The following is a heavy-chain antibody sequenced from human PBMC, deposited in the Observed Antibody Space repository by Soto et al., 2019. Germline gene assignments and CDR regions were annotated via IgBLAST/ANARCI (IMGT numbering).Heavy chain of an antibody. Sequence: GGSLRLSCAASGFTFSRYSIHWVRQAPGKGLEWVAAISYDGRNTYSADSVKGRFTISRDSSESTVFLQMNSLRPEDTAVYYCARVGRELRILLNVFDFWGQGTKVTVSS. CDR2: ISYDGRNT. CDR3: ARVGRELRILLNVFDF. J-gene: IGHJ3*01. D-gene: IGHD2-15*01. V-gene: IGHV3-30*04. CDR1: GFTFSRYS.